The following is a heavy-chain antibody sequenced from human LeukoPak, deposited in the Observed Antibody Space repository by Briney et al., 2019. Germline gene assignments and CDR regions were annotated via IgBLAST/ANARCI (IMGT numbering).Heavy chain of an antibody. Sequence: GGSLRLSCSASGFTFNNYWMNWVRQAPGKGLEWVSAISGSGGSTYYADSVKGRFTISRDNSKNTLYLQMNSLRAEDTAVYYCAKDALYYDFWSGYYKAQYYFDYWGQGTLVTVSS. V-gene: IGHV3-23*01. D-gene: IGHD3-3*01. CDR1: GFTFNNYW. J-gene: IGHJ4*02. CDR3: AKDALYYDFWSGYYKAQYYFDY. CDR2: ISGSGGST.